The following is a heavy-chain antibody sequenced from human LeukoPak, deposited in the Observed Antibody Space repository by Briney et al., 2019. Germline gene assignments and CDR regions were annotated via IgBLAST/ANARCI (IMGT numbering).Heavy chain of an antibody. V-gene: IGHV4-59*08. J-gene: IGHJ6*02. D-gene: IGHD1-26*01. CDR1: GGSISSYY. Sequence: SETLSLTCTVSGGSISSYYWSWIRQPPGKGLEWIGYIYYSGSTNYNPSLKSRVTISVDTSKNQFSLKLSSVTAADTAVYYCARHHLSDYYYYGMDVWGQGTTVTVSS. CDR3: ARHHLSDYYYYGMDV. CDR2: IYYSGST.